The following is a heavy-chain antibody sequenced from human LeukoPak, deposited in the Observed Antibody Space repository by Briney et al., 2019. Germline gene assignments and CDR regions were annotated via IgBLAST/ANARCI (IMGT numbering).Heavy chain of an antibody. D-gene: IGHD2-21*02. Sequence: GGSLRLSCAASGFTFDDYGMSWVRQAPGKGLEWVSGINWNGGSTGYADSVKGRFTISRDNAKNSLHLQMNSLRAEDTALYYCARDYGDSPGALNYYYYYMDVWGKGTTVTVSS. CDR1: GFTFDDYG. V-gene: IGHV3-20*04. J-gene: IGHJ6*03. CDR2: INWNGGST. CDR3: ARDYGDSPGALNYYYYYMDV.